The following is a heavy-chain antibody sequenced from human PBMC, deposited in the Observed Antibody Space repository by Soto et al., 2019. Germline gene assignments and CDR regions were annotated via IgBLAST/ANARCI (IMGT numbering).Heavy chain of an antibody. J-gene: IGHJ6*03. CDR3: ARMVPSYYYYMDV. V-gene: IGHV1-18*01. CDR1: GYTFTSYG. Sequence: ASVKVSCKASGYTFTSYGISWVRQAPGQVLEWMGWISAYNGNTNYAQKLQGRVTMTTDLSTSTAYMELRSLRSDDTAVYYCARMVPSYYYYMDVWGKGTTVTVSS. D-gene: IGHD2-8*01. CDR2: ISAYNGNT.